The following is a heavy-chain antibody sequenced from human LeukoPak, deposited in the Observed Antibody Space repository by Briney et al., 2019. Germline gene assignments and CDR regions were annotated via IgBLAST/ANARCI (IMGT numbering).Heavy chain of an antibody. CDR3: AKDSHPWTVTTFGLTDY. J-gene: IGHJ4*02. V-gene: IGHV3-23*01. CDR2: ISGSGGST. D-gene: IGHD3-16*01. CDR1: GFTFSSYA. Sequence: PGGSLRLSCAASGFTFSSYAMSWVRQAPGKGLEWVSAISGSGGSTYYADSVKGRFTISRDNSKNTLYLQMNSLRAEDTAVYYCAKDSHPWTVTTFGLTDYWGQGTLVTVSS.